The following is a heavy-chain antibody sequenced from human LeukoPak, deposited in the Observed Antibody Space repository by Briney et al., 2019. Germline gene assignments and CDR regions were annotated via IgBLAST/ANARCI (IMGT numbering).Heavy chain of an antibody. D-gene: IGHD5-12*01. CDR2: IYHSGST. J-gene: IGHJ4*02. CDR1: GGSINSYY. V-gene: IGHV4-38-2*02. Sequence: SDTLSLTCTVSGGSINSYYWGWIRQPPGKGLEWIGSIYHSGSTYYNPSLKSRVTISVNKPKNQFSQKLSSGTPADTAVYYCAGTGYALYPFDYWGQGTVVTVSS. CDR3: AGTGYALYPFDY.